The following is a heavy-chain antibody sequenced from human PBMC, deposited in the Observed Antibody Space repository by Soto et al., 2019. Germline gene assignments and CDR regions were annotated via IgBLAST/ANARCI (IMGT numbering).Heavy chain of an antibody. D-gene: IGHD2-2*03. J-gene: IGHJ4*02. CDR3: ARGVHDGFNHNFDY. Sequence: SDTLSLTCFFSVFSVTSHHCSWIRQFPGQGLEWIAYTSYTVNTNYNPSLQSRFTISLDTSKNQLSLKLTSMTAADTAVYYCARGVHDGFNHNFDYWGKGTMVPVSS. V-gene: IGHV4-59*02. CDR1: VFSVTSHH. CDR2: TSYTVNT.